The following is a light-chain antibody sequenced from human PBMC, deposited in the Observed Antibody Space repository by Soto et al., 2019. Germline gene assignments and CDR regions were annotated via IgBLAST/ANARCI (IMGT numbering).Light chain of an antibody. CDR1: QDISKY. CDR2: DAF. CDR3: QQRTNWPPYT. Sequence: EIVLTQSPATLSLSPGERATRSCRASQDISKYLAWYQQKPGQAPRLLIYDAFNRATGIPARFSGSGSGTDFTLTISSLEPEDFAVYYCQQRTNWPPYTFGQGTKLEIK. V-gene: IGKV3-11*01. J-gene: IGKJ2*01.